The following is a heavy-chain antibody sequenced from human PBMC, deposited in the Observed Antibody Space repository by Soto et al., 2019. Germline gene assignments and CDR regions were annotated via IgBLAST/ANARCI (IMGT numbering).Heavy chain of an antibody. CDR3: ARGGTSDGYNY. CDR1: GYTFTDNY. CDR2: INPNDDGT. J-gene: IGHJ4*02. Sequence: QVQLVQSGAEVRKPGASVKVSCKASGYTFTDNYIHWVRQGPGQGLEWMGWINPNDDGTNYARKFQGRVTMSRDTSISTDYMELSRMRSDDTAVYYCARGGTSDGYNYWGQGTRVTVP. V-gene: IGHV1-2*02. D-gene: IGHD5-18*01.